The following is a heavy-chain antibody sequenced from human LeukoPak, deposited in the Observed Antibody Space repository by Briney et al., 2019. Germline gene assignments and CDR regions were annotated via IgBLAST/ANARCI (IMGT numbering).Heavy chain of an antibody. CDR3: ARGHFRDYGDYAILHDCFDI. CDR2: INPSGGST. Sequence: ASVKVSCKASGYTFTSYYMHWVRQAPGQGLEWMGIINPSGGSTSYAPKFQGRVTMTRDMSTSTVYMELSSLRFEDTAVYYCARGHFRDYGDYAILHDCFDIWGQGTMVTVSS. J-gene: IGHJ3*02. D-gene: IGHD4-17*01. V-gene: IGHV1-46*01. CDR1: GYTFTSYY.